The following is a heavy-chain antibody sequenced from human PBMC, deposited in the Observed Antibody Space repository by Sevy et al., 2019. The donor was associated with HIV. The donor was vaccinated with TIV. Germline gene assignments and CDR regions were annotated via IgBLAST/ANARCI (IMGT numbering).Heavy chain of an antibody. J-gene: IGHJ4*02. D-gene: IGHD2-2*01. V-gene: IGHV1-2*06. Sequence: ASVKVSCKASGYTFSGYYIHWVRQAPGQGLEWMERFNPKSGGTNYSQKFQGRVTMTTDTSISTAYIDLRRLRSDATAEYYCGRGLDYCGSIDCSFGFWGQGALVSVSS. CDR2: FNPKSGGT. CDR1: GYTFSGYY. CDR3: GRGLDYCGSIDCSFGF.